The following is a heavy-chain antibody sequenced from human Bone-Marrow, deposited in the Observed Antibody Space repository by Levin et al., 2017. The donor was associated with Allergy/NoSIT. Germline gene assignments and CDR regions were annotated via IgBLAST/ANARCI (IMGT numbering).Heavy chain of an antibody. Sequence: PGGSLRLSCAASGFTFSNHWMYWVRQVPGKGLVWVSRINRDGSYGSYADSVKGRFTSSRDNGKNTLFLQMNSLRAEDTALYYCARDVSSVPDVWGKGTTVIVSS. CDR2: INRDGSYG. J-gene: IGHJ6*04. CDR1: GFTFSNHW. V-gene: IGHV3-74*01. CDR3: ARDVSSVPDV. D-gene: IGHD6-6*01.